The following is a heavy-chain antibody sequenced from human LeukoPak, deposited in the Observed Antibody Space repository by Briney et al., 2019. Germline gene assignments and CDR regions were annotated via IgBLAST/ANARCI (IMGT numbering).Heavy chain of an antibody. CDR1: GFTFSSYA. Sequence: AGGSLRLSCAASGFTFSSYAMSWVRQAPGKELEWVSAISGSGGSTYYADSVKGRFTISRDNSKNTLYLQMNSLRAEDTAVYYCAKDRSYYYDSSGHRGAFDIWGQGTMVTVSS. J-gene: IGHJ3*02. CDR3: AKDRSYYYDSSGHRGAFDI. CDR2: ISGSGGST. V-gene: IGHV3-23*01. D-gene: IGHD3-22*01.